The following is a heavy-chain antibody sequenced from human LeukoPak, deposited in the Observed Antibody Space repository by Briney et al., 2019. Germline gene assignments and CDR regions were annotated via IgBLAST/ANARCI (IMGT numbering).Heavy chain of an antibody. V-gene: IGHV3-48*03. Sequence: GGSLRLSCAASGFTLSSYEMNWVRQAPGEGLEWVSYISSSGSTIYYADSVKGRFTISRDNAKNSLYLQMNSLRAEDTAVYYCARRLRRNYCDYWGQGTLVTVST. CDR3: ARRLRRNYCDY. CDR2: ISSSGSTI. J-gene: IGHJ4*02. D-gene: IGHD4-17*01. CDR1: GFTLSSYE.